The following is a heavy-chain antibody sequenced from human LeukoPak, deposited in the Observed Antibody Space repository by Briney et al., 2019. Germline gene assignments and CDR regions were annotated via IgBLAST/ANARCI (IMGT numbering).Heavy chain of an antibody. CDR3: AKNLLGSAAYSWYFDL. J-gene: IGHJ2*01. V-gene: IGHV3-23*01. Sequence: GGSLRLSCAASGLTFSNYGMSWVRQAPGKGLEWVSSITGGGGTTYVDSVKGRFTISRDNSKNTLYLQMSSLSAEDTAVYYCAKNLLGSAAYSWYFDLWGPGTLVTVSS. CDR1: GLTFSNYG. CDR2: ITGGGGTT. D-gene: IGHD2-15*01.